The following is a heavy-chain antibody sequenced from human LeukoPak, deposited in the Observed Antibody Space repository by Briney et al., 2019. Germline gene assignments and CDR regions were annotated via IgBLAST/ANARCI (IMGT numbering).Heavy chain of an antibody. D-gene: IGHD6-19*01. CDR2: IYTSGST. V-gene: IGHV4-61*02. Sequence: SEILSLTCTVSGGSISSSSYYWSWIRQPAGKGLEWIGRIYTSGSTNYNPSLKSRVTISVDTSKNQFSLKLSSVTAADTAVYYCARSGQSAGVGWFDPWGQGTLVTVSS. J-gene: IGHJ5*02. CDR1: GGSISSSSYY. CDR3: ARSGQSAGVGWFDP.